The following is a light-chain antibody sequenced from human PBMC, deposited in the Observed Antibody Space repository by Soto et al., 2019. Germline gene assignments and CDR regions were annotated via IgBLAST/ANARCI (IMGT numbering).Light chain of an antibody. J-gene: IGKJ3*01. Sequence: IQMTQSPSSVSASVGDTVTLSCQTSHGVSGWLAWYQQKPGKAPTPLIYTVSNLQSVVPSRFSGSGSGTDFSLTITNLQPEDFATYFCQQGKTFPFTFGPGTKVEVK. CDR2: TVS. CDR1: HGVSGW. CDR3: QQGKTFPFT. V-gene: IGKV1-12*01.